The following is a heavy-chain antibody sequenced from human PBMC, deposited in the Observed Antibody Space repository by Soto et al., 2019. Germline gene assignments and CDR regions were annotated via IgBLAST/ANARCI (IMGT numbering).Heavy chain of an antibody. V-gene: IGHV3-33*01. J-gene: IGHJ5*02. CDR2: IWYDGSNK. Sequence: GGSLRLSCAASGFTFSSYGMHWVRQAPGKGLEWVAVIWYDGSNKDYAESVKGRFTSSIDNSKNKLYQQMNSLRAEDTAVYYCARDQIVEGGYSSGWYVSGWFDPWGQGTLVTVSS. CDR1: GFTFSSYG. CDR3: ARDQIVEGGYSSGWYVSGWFDP. D-gene: IGHD6-19*01.